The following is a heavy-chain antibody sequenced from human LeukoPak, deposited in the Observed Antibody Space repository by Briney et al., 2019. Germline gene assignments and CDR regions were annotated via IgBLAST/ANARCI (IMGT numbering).Heavy chain of an antibody. CDR2: IYTSGST. J-gene: IGHJ4*02. CDR3: ARDDILTGYRPLDC. CDR1: GGFISGYY. D-gene: IGHD3-9*01. Sequence: SETLSLTCTVSGGFISGYYWSWIRQPAGKGLEWIGRIYTSGSTNYNPSLKSRVTMSVDTSKNQFSLKLSSVTDADTAVYYCARDDILTGYRPLDCWGQGTLVTVSS. V-gene: IGHV4-4*07.